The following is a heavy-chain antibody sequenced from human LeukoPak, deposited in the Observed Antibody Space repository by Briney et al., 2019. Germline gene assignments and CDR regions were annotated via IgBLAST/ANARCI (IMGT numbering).Heavy chain of an antibody. Sequence: PGGSLRLSCAASGFTFSSYAMHWVRQAPGKGLAWVAVISYDGSNKYYADSVKGRFTISRDNSKNTLYLQMNSLRAEDTAVYYCAREYCSSTSCYLFYYYYYGMDVWGKGTTVTVSS. CDR3: AREYCSSTSCYLFYYYYYGMDV. CDR1: GFTFSSYA. CDR2: ISYDGSNK. D-gene: IGHD2-2*01. V-gene: IGHV3-30*04. J-gene: IGHJ6*04.